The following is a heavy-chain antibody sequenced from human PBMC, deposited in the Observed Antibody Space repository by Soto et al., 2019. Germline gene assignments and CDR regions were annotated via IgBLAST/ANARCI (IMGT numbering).Heavy chain of an antibody. CDR3: ARKWFGEPHKFDY. D-gene: IGHD3-10*01. CDR1: GDSISRSYW. Sequence: SETLSLTCAVSGDSISRSYWWSWVRQFPGKGLEWIGEIHHDGSSNYNPSLKSRVTISVDKSKNQFSLKVNSVTAADTAVYYCARKWFGEPHKFDYWGQGALVT. CDR2: IHHDGSS. V-gene: IGHV4-4*02. J-gene: IGHJ4*02.